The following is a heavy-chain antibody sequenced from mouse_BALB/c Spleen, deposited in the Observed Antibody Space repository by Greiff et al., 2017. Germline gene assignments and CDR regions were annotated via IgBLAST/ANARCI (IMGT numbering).Heavy chain of an antibody. CDR3: ARGNYWYFDV. CDR1: GYSITSDYA. Sequence: EVKVEESGPGLVKPSQSLSLTCTVTGYSITSDYAWNWIRQFPGNKLAWMGYISYSGSTSYNPSLKSRISITRDTSKNQFFLQLNSVTTEDTATYYCARGNYWYFDVWGAGTTVTVSS. J-gene: IGHJ1*01. V-gene: IGHV3-2*02. CDR2: ISYSGST.